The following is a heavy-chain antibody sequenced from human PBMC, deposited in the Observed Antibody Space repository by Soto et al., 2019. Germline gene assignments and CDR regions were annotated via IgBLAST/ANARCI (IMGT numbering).Heavy chain of an antibody. J-gene: IGHJ3*02. D-gene: IGHD6-19*01. V-gene: IGHV6-1*01. Sequence: PSQTLPLTCAISGDSVLISTSACNLIRHSPSRGLEWLGSTYYRSKWYNDYAVSVKSRPPTTPDTTKHPSSLQLNSVTPEDTAVYYCARDRSGSGWFNAFDIWGHGTMAAVSS. CDR3: ARDRSGSGWFNAFDI. CDR1: GDSVLISTSA. CDR2: TYYRSKWYN.